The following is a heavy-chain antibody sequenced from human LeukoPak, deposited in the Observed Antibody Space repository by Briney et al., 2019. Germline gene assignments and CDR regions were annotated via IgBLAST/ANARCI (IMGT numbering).Heavy chain of an antibody. J-gene: IGHJ5*02. Sequence: SGGSLRLSCAGSGFSFSDYYMAWIRQTPGKGLQRVSFFDRGRDGEAPADSVKGRFTISRDNDKNSLFLLMSSLTAEDTAVYYCARLRGSSLKLGWFDPWGQGTLVTVSS. CDR3: ARLRGSSLKLGWFDP. D-gene: IGHD2-15*01. CDR2: FDRGRDGE. V-gene: IGHV3-11*03. CDR1: GFSFSDYY.